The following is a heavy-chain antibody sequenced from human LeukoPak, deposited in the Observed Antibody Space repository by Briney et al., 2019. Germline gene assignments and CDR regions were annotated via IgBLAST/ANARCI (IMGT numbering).Heavy chain of an antibody. CDR3: ARDPTEGFEELLSPPDY. CDR2: INWNGGSI. D-gene: IGHD3-10*01. J-gene: IGHJ4*02. CDR1: GFTFDDYG. V-gene: IGHV3-20*04. Sequence: GGSLRLSCAASGFTFDDYGMSWVRHGPGKGLEWVSGINWNGGSIGYADSVKGRFTISRDNAKNSLYLQMNSLRAEDTALYYCARDPTEGFEELLSPPDYWGQRTLVTVSS.